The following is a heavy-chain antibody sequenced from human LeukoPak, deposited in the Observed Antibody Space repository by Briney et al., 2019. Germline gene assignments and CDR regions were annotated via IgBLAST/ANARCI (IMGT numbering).Heavy chain of an antibody. D-gene: IGHD2-2*02. CDR1: GFTFSSYD. V-gene: IGHV3-13*05. Sequence: GGSLRLSCAASGFTFSSYDMHWVRQATGKVLEWVSAIGTAGDPYYPGSVKGRFTIPRENAKNSLYLQMNSLRAGDTAVYYCARDMGCSSTSCYNGGMDVWGKGTTVTVSS. CDR3: ARDMGCSSTSCYNGGMDV. J-gene: IGHJ6*04. CDR2: IGTAGDP.